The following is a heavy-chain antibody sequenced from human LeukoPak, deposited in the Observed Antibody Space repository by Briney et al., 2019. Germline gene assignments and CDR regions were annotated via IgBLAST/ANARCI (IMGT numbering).Heavy chain of an antibody. Sequence: SETLSLTCTVSGGSISSSSYYWGWIRQPPGKGLEWIGSIYYSGSTYYNPSLKSRVTISVDTSKNQFSLKLSSVTAADTAVYYCARGSSSWRYDYWGQGTLVTVSS. CDR3: ARGSSSWRYDY. V-gene: IGHV4-39*07. J-gene: IGHJ4*02. CDR1: GGSISSSSYY. CDR2: IYYSGST. D-gene: IGHD6-13*01.